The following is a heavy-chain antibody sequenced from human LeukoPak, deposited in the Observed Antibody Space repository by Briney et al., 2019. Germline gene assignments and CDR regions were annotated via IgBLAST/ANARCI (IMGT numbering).Heavy chain of an antibody. CDR3: ARLSPWESDYMDV. D-gene: IGHD1-26*01. V-gene: IGHV4-34*01. CDR2: INHSGST. J-gene: IGHJ6*03. CDR1: GGSFSGYY. Sequence: SETLSLTCAVYGGSFSGYYWSWIRQPPGKGLEWIGEINHSGSTNYNPSLKSRVTISVDTSKNQFSLKLNSVTAADTAVYYCARLSPWESDYMDVWGKGTTVTISS.